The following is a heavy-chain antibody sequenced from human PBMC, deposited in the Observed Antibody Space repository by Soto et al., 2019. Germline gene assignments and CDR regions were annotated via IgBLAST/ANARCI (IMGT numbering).Heavy chain of an antibody. V-gene: IGHV4-39*01. J-gene: IGHJ4*02. Sequence: QLQLQESGPGLVKPSETLSLTCTVSGGSISSSSYYWGWIRQPPGKGLEWIGSIYYSGSTYYNPSLKSRVTISVDTSKNQFSLKLSSVTAADTAVYYCARLLRLGELSFRDYFDYWGQGTLVTVSS. CDR3: ARLLRLGELSFRDYFDY. D-gene: IGHD3-16*02. CDR1: GGSISSSSYY. CDR2: IYYSGST.